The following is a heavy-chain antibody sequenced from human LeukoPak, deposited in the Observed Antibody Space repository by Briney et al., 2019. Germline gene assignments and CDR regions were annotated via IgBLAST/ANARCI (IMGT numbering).Heavy chain of an antibody. D-gene: IGHD3-10*01. CDR1: GHTFTSYG. CDR3: AREGGTMVRGVIIPDY. V-gene: IGHV1-18*01. Sequence: GASVKVSCKASGHTFTSYGISWVRQAPGQGLEWMGWISAYNGNTNYTQKLQGRVTMTTETSTSTAYMELRSLRSDDTDVYYCAREGGTMVRGVIIPDYWGQGTLVTVSS. CDR2: ISAYNGNT. J-gene: IGHJ4*02.